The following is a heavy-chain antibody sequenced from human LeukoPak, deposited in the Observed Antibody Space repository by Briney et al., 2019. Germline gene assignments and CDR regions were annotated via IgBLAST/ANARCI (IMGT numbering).Heavy chain of an antibody. V-gene: IGHV4-34*01. Sequence: PSETLSLTCAVYGGSFSGYYWSWIRQPPGKGLEWIGEINHSGSTNYNPSLKSRVTISVDTSKNQFSLKLSSVTAADTAVYYCARVLRGYCSSTSCPPDYWGQGTLVTVSS. CDR3: ARVLRGYCSSTSCPPDY. J-gene: IGHJ4*02. CDR1: GGSFSGYY. CDR2: INHSGST. D-gene: IGHD2-2*01.